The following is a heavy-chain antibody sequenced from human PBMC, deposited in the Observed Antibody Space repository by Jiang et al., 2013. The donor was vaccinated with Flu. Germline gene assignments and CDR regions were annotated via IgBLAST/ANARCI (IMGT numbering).Heavy chain of an antibody. J-gene: IGHJ3*02. CDR1: GYTFTSYA. V-gene: IGHV1-3*04. D-gene: IGHD2-15*01. CDR2: IMTGNGNT. Sequence: SVKVSCKTSGYTFTSYAMHWVRQAPGQSLEWMGWIMTGNGNTKYSQNFQGRVTITRDTSASTAYVELSSLRSEDTAVYYCARDLLYCSTSSCHTVENAFDIWGQGTMVTVSS. CDR3: ARDLLYCSTSSCHTVENAFDI.